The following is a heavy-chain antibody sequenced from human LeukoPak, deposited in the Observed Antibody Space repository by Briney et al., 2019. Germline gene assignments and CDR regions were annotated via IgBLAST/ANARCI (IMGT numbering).Heavy chain of an antibody. CDR2: ISSSGSTI. J-gene: IGHJ5*02. D-gene: IGHD3-16*01. CDR3: ASQSYARFDP. CDR1: GFTFSSYE. Sequence: GGSLRLSCAASGFTFSSYEMNWVRQAPGKGLEWVSYISSSGSTIYYADSAKGRFTISRDNARNSLFLQMNSLRVEDTAMYYCASQSYARFDPWGQGTLVTVSS. V-gene: IGHV3-48*03.